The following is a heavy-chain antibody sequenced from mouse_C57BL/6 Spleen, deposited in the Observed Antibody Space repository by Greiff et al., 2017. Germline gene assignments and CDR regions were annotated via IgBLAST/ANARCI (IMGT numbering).Heavy chain of an antibody. CDR1: GYAFSSSW. Sequence: VQLQESGPELVKPGASVKISCKASGYAFSSSWMNWVKQRPGKGLEWIGRIYPGDGDTNYNGKFKGKATLTADKSSSTAYMQLSSLTSEDSAVYFCARGHGGWYFDVWGTGTTVTVSS. CDR2: IYPGDGDT. CDR3: ARGHGGWYFDV. D-gene: IGHD6-1*01. V-gene: IGHV1-82*01. J-gene: IGHJ1*03.